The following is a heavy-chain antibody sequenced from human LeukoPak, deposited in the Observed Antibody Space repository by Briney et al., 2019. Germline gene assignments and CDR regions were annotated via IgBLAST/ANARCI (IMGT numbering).Heavy chain of an antibody. Sequence: GRSLRLSCAASGVTFSSYGMHWVRQAPGKGLEWVAVISYDGSKKYYADSVKGRFTISRDNSKNTLYLQMNSLRAEDTAVYYCAKDSYGSGFDYWGQGTLVTVSS. CDR1: GVTFSSYG. J-gene: IGHJ4*02. D-gene: IGHD6-19*01. CDR3: AKDSYGSGFDY. V-gene: IGHV3-30*18. CDR2: ISYDGSKK.